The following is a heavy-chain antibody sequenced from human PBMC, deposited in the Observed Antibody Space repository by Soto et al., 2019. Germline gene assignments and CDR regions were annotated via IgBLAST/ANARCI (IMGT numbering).Heavy chain of an antibody. CDR2: IKDKTDGGTT. V-gene: IGHV3-15*01. CDR1: GFTFDNYA. J-gene: IGHJ6*02. Sequence: EVQLLESGGGLVQPGGSLRLSCAASGFTFDNYAMSWVRQAPGKGLEWVGQIKDKTDGGTTDYAAPVKGRFTISRDDSKNTLFLQMNSLQTEDTAVYYCTTLNYGVDVWGQGTTVIVSS. CDR3: TTLNYGVDV.